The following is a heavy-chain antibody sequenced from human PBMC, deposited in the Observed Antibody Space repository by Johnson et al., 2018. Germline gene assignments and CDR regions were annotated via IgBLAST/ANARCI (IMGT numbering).Heavy chain of an antibody. V-gene: IGHV3-23*04. CDR1: GFTFSSYA. CDR3: AKDGGAVYFQH. Sequence: VQLVESGGGLVQPGGSLRLSCAASGFTFSSYAMSWVRQVPGKGLEWVSTISGSGGSTYDADSLTGRFTISRATSKNTLYLQMNSLRAEETAVYYCAKDGGAVYFQHWGQGTLVTVSS. CDR2: ISGSGGST. D-gene: IGHD3-16*01. J-gene: IGHJ1*01.